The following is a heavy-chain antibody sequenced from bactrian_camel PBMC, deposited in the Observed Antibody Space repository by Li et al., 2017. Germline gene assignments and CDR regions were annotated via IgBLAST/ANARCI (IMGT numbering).Heavy chain of an antibody. CDR2: IDSDGST. Sequence: HVQLVESGGGSVQAGGSLRLSCAAHEYLFTSYCMGWFRQAPGEERGGVAAIDSDGSTTYADYVKGRFTISTDHAKNTLYLQMNNLKPEDTAMYYCAADARQYAGSWRSLVADSFDYWGQGTQVTVS. CDR1: EYLFTSYC. D-gene: IGHD2*01. J-gene: IGHJ4*01. V-gene: IGHV3S53*01. CDR3: AADARQYAGSWRSLVADSFDY.